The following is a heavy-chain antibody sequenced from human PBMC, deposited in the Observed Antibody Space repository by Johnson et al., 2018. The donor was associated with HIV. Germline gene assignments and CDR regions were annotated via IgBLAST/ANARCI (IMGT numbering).Heavy chain of an antibody. CDR1: GFTFTSFA. D-gene: IGHD3-22*01. CDR3: VRRFYDSSAFDI. V-gene: IGHV3-30-3*01. Sequence: VQLVESGGDLVQPGTSLRLSCAASGFTFTSFAMHWVRQAPGKGLEWVGFISYDGSNKYFTDSVRGRFTISRDNSRNTLFLQMNSLRAEDTGVYYCVRRFYDSSAFDIWGQGTLVTVSS. J-gene: IGHJ3*02. CDR2: ISYDGSNK.